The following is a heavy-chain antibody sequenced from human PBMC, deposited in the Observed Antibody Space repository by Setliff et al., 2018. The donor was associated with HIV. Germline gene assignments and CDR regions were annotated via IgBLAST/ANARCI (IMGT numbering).Heavy chain of an antibody. V-gene: IGHV2-5*02. CDR1: GFSLSTSGVA. D-gene: IGHD2-15*01. Sequence: SGPTLVNPTQTLTLTCTFSGFSLSTSGVAVAWIRQPPGKALEWLALIYWDDDKHYSPSLKSRLTITKDTSKNQVVLTMTTMDPVDTATYYCAHQELGYCSGGSCPPPHAFDVWGQGTLVTVSS. CDR3: AHQELGYCSGGSCPPPHAFDV. J-gene: IGHJ3*01. CDR2: IYWDDDK.